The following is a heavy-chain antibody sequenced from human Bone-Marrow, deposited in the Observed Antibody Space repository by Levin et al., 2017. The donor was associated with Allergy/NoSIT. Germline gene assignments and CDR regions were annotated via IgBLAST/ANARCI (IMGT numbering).Heavy chain of an antibody. CDR1: GGSITSTTYY. V-gene: IGHV4-39*01. D-gene: IGHD3-9*01. Sequence: NASETLSLTCAVSGGSITSTTYYWDWIRQPPGKGLEWIGYIYYSGGSNYDPSYNPSLKSRVSISVDTSRNQFSLMLSSVTAADTAVYYCARHGSPYYEILTGKGAFDIWGQGTMVTVSS. CDR3: ARHGSPYYEILTGKGAFDI. J-gene: IGHJ3*02. CDR2: IYYSGGSNYDP.